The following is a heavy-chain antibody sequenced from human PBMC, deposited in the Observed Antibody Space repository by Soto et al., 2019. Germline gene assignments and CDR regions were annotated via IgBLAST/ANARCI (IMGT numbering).Heavy chain of an antibody. Sequence: GGSLRLSCAASGFTFSSYGMRWVRQAPGKGLEWVAVISYDGSNKYYADSVKGRFTISRDNSKNTLYLQMNSLRAEDTAVYYCAKDQGRWNYGAFDIWGQGTMVTVSS. J-gene: IGHJ3*02. CDR2: ISYDGSNK. CDR1: GFTFSSYG. CDR3: AKDQGRWNYGAFDI. D-gene: IGHD1-7*01. V-gene: IGHV3-30*18.